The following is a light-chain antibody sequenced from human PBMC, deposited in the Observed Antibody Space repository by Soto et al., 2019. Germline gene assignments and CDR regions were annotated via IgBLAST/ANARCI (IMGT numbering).Light chain of an antibody. CDR3: QHYDNWPIA. CDR2: GAS. Sequence: ERVMTQSPATLSVSPGETVTLSCRASQSSSTNLAWYQQRPGQGPRLLIYGASTRATGIPARFSGSGSGTEFSLTISSLQSEDFAVYYCQHYDNWPIAFGQGTRLEIK. CDR1: QSSSTN. J-gene: IGKJ5*01. V-gene: IGKV3-15*01.